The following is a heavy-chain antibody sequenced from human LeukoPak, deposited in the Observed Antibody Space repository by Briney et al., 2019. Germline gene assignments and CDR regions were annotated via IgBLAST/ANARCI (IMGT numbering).Heavy chain of an antibody. Sequence: ASVKVSCKASGYTFTSYYMHWVRQAPGQGLEWMGIINPSGGSTSYAQKFQGRVTTTRDMSTSTVYMELSSLRSEDTAVYYCAREDIVATILFDYWGQGTLVTVSS. J-gene: IGHJ4*02. CDR3: AREDIVATILFDY. D-gene: IGHD5-12*01. CDR2: INPSGGST. V-gene: IGHV1-46*01. CDR1: GYTFTSYY.